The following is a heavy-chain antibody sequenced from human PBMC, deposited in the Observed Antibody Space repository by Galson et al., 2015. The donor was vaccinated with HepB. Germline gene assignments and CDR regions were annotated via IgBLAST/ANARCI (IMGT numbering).Heavy chain of an antibody. Sequence: SVKVSCKPSGYTFTSYGVSWVRQAPGQGLEWMGWISAYNGNTNYAQKLQGRVTKTTDTSTSTAYMELRSLRSDDTAVYYCAREKWEPLKRNAFDIWGQGTMVTVSS. D-gene: IGHD1-26*01. CDR1: GYTFTSYG. CDR3: AREKWEPLKRNAFDI. J-gene: IGHJ3*02. CDR2: ISAYNGNT. V-gene: IGHV1-18*04.